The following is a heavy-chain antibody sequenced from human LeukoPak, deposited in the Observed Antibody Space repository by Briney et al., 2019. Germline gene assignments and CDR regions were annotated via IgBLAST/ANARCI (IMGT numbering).Heavy chain of an antibody. V-gene: IGHV4-59*01. D-gene: IGHD1-26*01. CDR3: ARDAWDADYYYGMDV. Sequence: SETLSLTCTVSGGSISSYYWNWIRQSPGKGLEWIGYIYNSGSTNYNPSLKSRVTISVDTSKNQFSLNLSSVTAANTAVYYCARDAWDADYYYGMDVWGQGTTVTVSS. CDR2: IYNSGST. J-gene: IGHJ6*02. CDR1: GGSISSYY.